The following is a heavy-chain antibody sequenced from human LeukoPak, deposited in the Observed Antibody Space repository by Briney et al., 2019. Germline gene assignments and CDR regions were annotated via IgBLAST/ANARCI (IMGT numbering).Heavy chain of an antibody. CDR3: ARGRHWGDSDY. CDR1: GGSISSSSYY. D-gene: IGHD7-27*01. CDR2: IYYSGST. Sequence: PSETLSLTCTVSGGSISSSSYYWGWIRQPPGKGLEWIGSIYYSGSTYYNPSLKSRVTISVDTSKNQFSLKLSSVTAADTAVYYCARGRHWGDSDYWGQGTLVTVSS. V-gene: IGHV4-39*07. J-gene: IGHJ4*02.